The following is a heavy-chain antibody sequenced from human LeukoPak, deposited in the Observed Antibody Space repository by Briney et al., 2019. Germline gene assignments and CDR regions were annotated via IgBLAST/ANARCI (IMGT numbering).Heavy chain of an antibody. J-gene: IGHJ4*02. Sequence: SETLSLTCTVSGGSISSGSYYWGWIRQPPGKGLEWIGSIYYSGSTYYNPSLKSRVTISVDTSKNQFSLKLSSVTAADTAVYYCVRPVTEWAYYFDYWGQGTLVTVSS. CDR1: GGSISSGSYY. CDR3: VRPVTEWAYYFDY. D-gene: IGHD3-3*01. V-gene: IGHV4-39*01. CDR2: IYYSGST.